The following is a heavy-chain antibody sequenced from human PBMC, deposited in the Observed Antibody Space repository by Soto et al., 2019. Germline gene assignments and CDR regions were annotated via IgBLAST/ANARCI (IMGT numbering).Heavy chain of an antibody. J-gene: IGHJ5*01. CDR3: ASAIGWFDS. CDR2: INSSSSII. CDR1: GFTFSSYS. V-gene: IGHV3-48*01. Sequence: GGSLRLSCAASGFTFSSYSMNWVRQAPGKGLEWLSYINSSSSIIYYADSVKGRFTISRDNAKSSLYLQRNSLRAEDTGVYYCASAIGWFDSWGQGTLVTVSS.